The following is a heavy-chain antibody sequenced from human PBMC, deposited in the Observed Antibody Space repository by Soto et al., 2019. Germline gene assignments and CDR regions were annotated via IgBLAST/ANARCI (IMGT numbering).Heavy chain of an antibody. CDR3: ARVPTSSSGWIFDY. Sequence: GGFLRLSCAASGFTFSSYWRSWVRQAPGKGLEWVANIKQDGSEKYYVDSVKGRFTISRDNAKNSLYLQMNSLRAEDTAVYYCARVPTSSSGWIFDYWGQGTLVTVS. J-gene: IGHJ4*02. CDR1: GFTFSSYW. CDR2: IKQDGSEK. V-gene: IGHV3-7*01. D-gene: IGHD6-19*01.